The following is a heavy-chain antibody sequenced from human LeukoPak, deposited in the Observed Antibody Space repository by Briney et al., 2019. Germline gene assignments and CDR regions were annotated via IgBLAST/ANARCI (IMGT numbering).Heavy chain of an antibody. CDR2: INPNSGGT. CDR3: ARGKGITGTENFDY. Sequence: ASVKVSSKASGYTFTGYYMYWVRQAPGQGLEWMGWINPNSGGTNYAQKFQGRVTMTRDTSISTAYMELSRLRSDDTAVYYCARGKGITGTENFDYWGQGTLVTVSS. J-gene: IGHJ4*02. D-gene: IGHD1-20*01. V-gene: IGHV1-2*02. CDR1: GYTFTGYY.